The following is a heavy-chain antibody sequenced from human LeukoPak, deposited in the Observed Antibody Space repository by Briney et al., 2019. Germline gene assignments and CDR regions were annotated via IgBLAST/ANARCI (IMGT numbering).Heavy chain of an antibody. CDR1: GFTFSSYA. V-gene: IGHV3-23*01. D-gene: IGHD5/OR15-5a*01. CDR2: ISGSGANT. Sequence: GGSLRLSCAASGFTFSSYAMSWVRQAPGKGLEWVSGISGSGANTYYADSVKGRFTISRDNSKNTLYLHMNSLRAEDTAVYFCAKPVSGYYYYGMDVWGQGTTVTVSS. CDR3: AKPVSGYYYYGMDV. J-gene: IGHJ6*02.